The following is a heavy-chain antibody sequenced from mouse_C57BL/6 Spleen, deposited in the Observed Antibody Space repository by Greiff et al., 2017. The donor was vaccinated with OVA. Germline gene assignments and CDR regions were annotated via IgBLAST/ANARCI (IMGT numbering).Heavy chain of an antibody. Sequence: EVQGVESGAELVRPGASVKLSCTASGFNIKDYYMHWVKQRPEQGLEWIGRIDPEDGDTEYAPKFQGKATMTADTSSNTAYLQLSSLTSEDTAVYYCTRALLLRREDYFDYWGQGTTLTVSS. J-gene: IGHJ2*01. V-gene: IGHV14-1*01. CDR3: TRALLLRREDYFDY. CDR1: GFNIKDYY. CDR2: IDPEDGDT. D-gene: IGHD1-1*01.